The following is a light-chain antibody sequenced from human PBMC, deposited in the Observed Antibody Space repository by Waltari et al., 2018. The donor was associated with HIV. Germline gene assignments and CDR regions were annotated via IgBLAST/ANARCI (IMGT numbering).Light chain of an antibody. Sequence: SYELTQPPSVSVSPGQTARITCSGDALPKQYAYWYQQKPGQAPGLVKYKDSERPSGIPERFSGSSSGTTVTLTISGVQAEDEADYYCQSADSSGTYWVFGGGTKLTVL. CDR3: QSADSSGTYWV. CDR1: ALPKQY. CDR2: KDS. J-gene: IGLJ3*02. V-gene: IGLV3-25*03.